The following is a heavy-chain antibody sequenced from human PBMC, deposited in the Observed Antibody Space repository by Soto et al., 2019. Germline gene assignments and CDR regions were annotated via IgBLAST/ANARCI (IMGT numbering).Heavy chain of an antibody. Sequence: QVQLVQSGAEVKKPGASVKVSCKASGYTFTSYGISWVRQAPGQGLEWMGWIIAYNGNTNYAQKLQGRVTMTTDTSTSTAYMELRSLRSDDTAVYYCARDLALFIAAAGPQGDYWGQGTLVTVSS. CDR1: GYTFTSYG. CDR2: IIAYNGNT. D-gene: IGHD6-13*01. V-gene: IGHV1-18*01. J-gene: IGHJ4*02. CDR3: ARDLALFIAAAGPQGDY.